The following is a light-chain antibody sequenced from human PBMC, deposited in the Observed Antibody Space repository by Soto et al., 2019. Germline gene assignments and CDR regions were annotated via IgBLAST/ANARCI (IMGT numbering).Light chain of an antibody. V-gene: IGKV1-27*01. CDR2: ATS. Sequence: DIHMTQSXSSLSASVGDRVTITCRASQGVNNYLAWYQQKPGKVPKLLIYATSTLQSGVPSRFSGSGGGTEYTLTVSSLQPEDVATYYCQRYNSAPLTFGGGTKVAIK. CDR1: QGVNNY. J-gene: IGKJ4*01. CDR3: QRYNSAPLT.